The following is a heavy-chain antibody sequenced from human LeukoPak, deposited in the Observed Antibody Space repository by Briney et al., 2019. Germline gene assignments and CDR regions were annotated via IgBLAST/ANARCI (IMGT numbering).Heavy chain of an antibody. J-gene: IGHJ4*02. CDR1: GFTFSSYA. CDR2: ISGSDGST. CDR3: AKLSGDCSSTGCYPY. V-gene: IGHV3-23*01. D-gene: IGHD2-2*01. Sequence: GGSLRLSCAASGFTFSSYAMSWVRQAPGKGLEWISTISGSDGSTYYADSVRGRFTISRDNSKKTLYLQMNSLRAEDTAVYYCAKLSGDCSSTGCYPYWGQGTLVTVSS.